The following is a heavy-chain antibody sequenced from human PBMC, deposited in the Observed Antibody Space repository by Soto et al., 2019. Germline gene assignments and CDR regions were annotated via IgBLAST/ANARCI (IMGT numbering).Heavy chain of an antibody. V-gene: IGHV1-69*01. CDR2: IIPIFGTT. CDR3: ATGLRTGNYGMDV. CDR1: GGTFSNDA. Sequence: QEQLVQAGAEVKKPGSSVRISCRASGGTFSNDAVSWVRQAPVQGLQWMGGIIPIFGTTHYAQKFQGRGTITADESTATAYMELRSVTSEDTAVYYCATGLRTGNYGMDVWGQGTAVTVSS. D-gene: IGHD5-12*01. J-gene: IGHJ6*02.